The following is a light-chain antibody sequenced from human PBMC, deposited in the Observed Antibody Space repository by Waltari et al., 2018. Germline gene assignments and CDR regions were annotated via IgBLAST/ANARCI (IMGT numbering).Light chain of an antibody. Sequence: QSALTQPPSASGSPGQSVTISCTGTNSDVGGYNSVSWYQQPPGKAPKLIFYEVTKRPAGVPDRFSGSKSGNTASLTVSGLQAEDEAAYYCSSYAGSNNLVFGGGTKLTVL. CDR3: SSYAGSNNLV. CDR1: NSDVGGYNS. CDR2: EVT. V-gene: IGLV2-8*01. J-gene: IGLJ2*01.